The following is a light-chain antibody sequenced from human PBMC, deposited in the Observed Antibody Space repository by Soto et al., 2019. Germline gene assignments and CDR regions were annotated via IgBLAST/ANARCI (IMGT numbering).Light chain of an antibody. CDR3: QHRNSWPGT. Sequence: PGERATLSCRASQSVRTYLAWYQQRPGQAPRLLIYDASNRATGIPARFSGNGSGTDFTLTISSLEPEDFAVYYCQHRNSWPGTFGQGTNLEIK. V-gene: IGKV3-11*01. CDR1: QSVRTY. J-gene: IGKJ2*02. CDR2: DAS.